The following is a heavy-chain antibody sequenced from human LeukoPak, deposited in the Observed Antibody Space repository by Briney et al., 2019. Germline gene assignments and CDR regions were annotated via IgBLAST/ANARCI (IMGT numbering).Heavy chain of an antibody. Sequence: GGSLRLSCAASGFTVSSNYMSWVRQAPGKGLEWVSVIYSGGSTYHADSVKGRFTISRDNSKNTLYLQMNSLRAEDTAVYYCARGGLEYYYDSSGYYGPGYFDYWGQGTLVTVSS. V-gene: IGHV3-53*01. CDR3: ARGGLEYYYDSSGYYGPGYFDY. J-gene: IGHJ4*02. CDR2: IYSGGST. CDR1: GFTVSSNY. D-gene: IGHD3-22*01.